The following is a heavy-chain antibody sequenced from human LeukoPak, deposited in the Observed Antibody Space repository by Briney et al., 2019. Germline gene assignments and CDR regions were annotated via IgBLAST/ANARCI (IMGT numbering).Heavy chain of an antibody. CDR1: GYTFTSYD. J-gene: IGHJ4*02. Sequence: ASVKVSCKASGYTFTSYDINWVRQATGQGLEWMGRMNPNSGNTGYAQKFQGRVTMTRNTSISTAYMELSSLRSEDTAVYYCARPTTMVRGAPLGYWGQGTLVTVSS. V-gene: IGHV1-8*01. CDR2: MNPNSGNT. CDR3: ARPTTMVRGAPLGY. D-gene: IGHD3-10*01.